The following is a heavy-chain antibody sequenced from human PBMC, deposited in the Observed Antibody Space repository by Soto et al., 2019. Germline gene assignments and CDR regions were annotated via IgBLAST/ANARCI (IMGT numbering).Heavy chain of an antibody. CDR2: IYHSGTT. CDR3: VRHLGTPGTRGFDY. Sequence: QVQLQESGPGLVKPSGTLSLTCAVSGGSITTNWWSWVRQPPGKGLEWIGEIYHSGTTNYDPSLESRVTISVDKSKNQFSLNLSSVTAADTAIYYCVRHLGTPGTRGFDYWGQGTLVTVSS. D-gene: IGHD1-1*01. CDR1: GGSITTNW. V-gene: IGHV4-4*02. J-gene: IGHJ4*02.